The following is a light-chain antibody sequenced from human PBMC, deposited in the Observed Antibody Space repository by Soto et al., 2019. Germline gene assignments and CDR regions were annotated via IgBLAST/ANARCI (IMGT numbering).Light chain of an antibody. V-gene: IGKV1-13*02. J-gene: IGKJ4*01. CDR2: DAS. CDR1: QGVSSA. CDR3: QQFDSSPLT. Sequence: AIPVTQSPSSLSASVGDRVTITCRASQGVSSALVWYQQKPGKAPKLLIYDASTLESGVPSRFSGSGYGTDFTLTISSLQPEDFATYYCQQFDSSPLTFGGGTKVEIK.